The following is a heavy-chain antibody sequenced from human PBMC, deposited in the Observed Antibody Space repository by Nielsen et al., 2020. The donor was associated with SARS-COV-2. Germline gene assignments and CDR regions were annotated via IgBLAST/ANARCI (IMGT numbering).Heavy chain of an antibody. V-gene: IGHV4-4*01. J-gene: IGHJ6*03. D-gene: IGHD2-2*01. CDR2: VSHSGSI. Sequence: GSLRLSCAVSGGSVSSNDWWTWVRQSPGKGLEWIGEVSHSGSINYNPSLKRRVTLSMDKSKRQFSLRLTSVSAADTAVYFCARGDLVVVPSPILGLGPFFYYFYLDVWGKGTTVIVSS. CDR1: GGSVSSNDW. CDR3: ARGDLVVVPSPILGLGPFFYYFYLDV.